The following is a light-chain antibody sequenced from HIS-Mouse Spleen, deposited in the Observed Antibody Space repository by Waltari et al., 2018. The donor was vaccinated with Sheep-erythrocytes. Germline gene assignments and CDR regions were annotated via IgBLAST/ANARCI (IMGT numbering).Light chain of an antibody. CDR3: CSDAGSYNHV. V-gene: IGLV2-11*01. Sequence: QSALTQPRSVSGSPGQSVTISCTGTSSDVGGYNYVSWYQQHPGKAPKLMIYDFSKRASGVPDRVSGSKSCNTASLTISGLQAEDEADYYCCSDAGSYNHVFGTGTKVTVL. CDR1: SSDVGGYNY. J-gene: IGLJ1*01. CDR2: DFS.